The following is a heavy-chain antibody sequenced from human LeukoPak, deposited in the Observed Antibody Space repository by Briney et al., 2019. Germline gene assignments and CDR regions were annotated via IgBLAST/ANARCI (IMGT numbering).Heavy chain of an antibody. Sequence: SETLSLTCTVSGYSISSGYYWGWIRQPPGKGLEWIGSFYHSGSTYYNPSLKSRVTISVDTSKNQFSLKLNSVTAADSAVYYCASQAGNVSPKVDYWGQGTLVTVSS. CDR3: ASQAGNVSPKVDY. CDR2: FYHSGST. V-gene: IGHV4-38-2*02. CDR1: GYSISSGYY. D-gene: IGHD6-19*01. J-gene: IGHJ4*02.